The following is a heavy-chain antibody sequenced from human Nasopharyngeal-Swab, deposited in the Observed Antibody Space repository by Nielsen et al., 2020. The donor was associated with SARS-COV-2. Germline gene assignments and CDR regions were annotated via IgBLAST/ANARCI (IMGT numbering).Heavy chain of an antibody. D-gene: IGHD3-22*01. Sequence: GESLKISCAASGITFSSYSMNWVRQAPGKGLEWVSSISSSSSYIYYADSVKGRFTISRDNAKNSLYLQMNSLRAEDTAVYYCARAPRWLLPAHNWFDPWGQGTLVTVSS. V-gene: IGHV3-21*01. CDR2: ISSSSSYI. CDR3: ARAPRWLLPAHNWFDP. CDR1: GITFSSYS. J-gene: IGHJ5*02.